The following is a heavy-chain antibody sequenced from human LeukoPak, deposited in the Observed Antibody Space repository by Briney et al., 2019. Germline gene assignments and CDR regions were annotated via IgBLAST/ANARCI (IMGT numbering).Heavy chain of an antibody. CDR3: AREGGEDIVVVPAAIMDY. V-gene: IGHV4-38-2*02. CDR2: IYHSGST. J-gene: IGHJ4*02. D-gene: IGHD2-2*01. Sequence: SETLSLNCTVSSYSISSGYYWGWVRRPPGKGMEWIRIIYHSGSTYYNPSLKSRVTISVDTSKNQFSLKLSSVTAADTAVYYCAREGGEDIVVVPAAIMDYWGQGTLVTVSS. CDR1: SYSISSGYY.